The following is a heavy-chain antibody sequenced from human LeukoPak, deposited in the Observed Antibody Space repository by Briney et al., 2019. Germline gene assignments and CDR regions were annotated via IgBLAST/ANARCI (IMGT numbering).Heavy chain of an antibody. CDR1: GFTFSTYA. Sequence: GGPLRLSCAASGFTFSTYAMNWVRQAPGKGLEWVSSINGRSNYIYYADSVKGRFTISRDNAKNSLYLQMNSLRAEDTAIYYCAREDGLVGATSAFDYWGQGTLVTVSS. D-gene: IGHD1-26*01. V-gene: IGHV3-21*01. J-gene: IGHJ4*02. CDR3: AREDGLVGATSAFDY. CDR2: INGRSNYI.